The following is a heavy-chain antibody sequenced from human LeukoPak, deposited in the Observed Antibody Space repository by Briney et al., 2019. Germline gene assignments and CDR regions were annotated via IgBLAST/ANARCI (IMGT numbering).Heavy chain of an antibody. CDR2: IRYDGSNK. Sequence: GGSLRLSCAASGFTFSSYGMHWVRQAPGKGLEWAAFIRYDGSNKYYADSVKGRFTISRDNSKNTLYLQMNSLRAEDTAVYYCAGYSSSWYYCPLNYFDYWGQGTLVTVSS. J-gene: IGHJ4*02. CDR1: GFTFSSYG. D-gene: IGHD6-13*01. CDR3: AGYSSSWYYCPLNYFDY. V-gene: IGHV3-30*02.